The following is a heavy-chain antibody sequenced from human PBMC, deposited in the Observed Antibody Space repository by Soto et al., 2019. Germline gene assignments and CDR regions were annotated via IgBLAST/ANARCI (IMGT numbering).Heavy chain of an antibody. CDR3: ARDRNPSSGYYYFDY. V-gene: IGHV4-38-2*02. CDR2: IYQSGST. D-gene: IGHD3-22*01. Sequence: TLSLTCAVSGYSISSNYYWGWIRQPPGKGLEWIGSIYQSGSTYYNPSLKSRVTISVDTSKNQFSLKLSSVTAADTAVYYCARDRNPSSGYYYFDYWGQGTLVTVSS. J-gene: IGHJ4*02. CDR1: GYSISSNYY.